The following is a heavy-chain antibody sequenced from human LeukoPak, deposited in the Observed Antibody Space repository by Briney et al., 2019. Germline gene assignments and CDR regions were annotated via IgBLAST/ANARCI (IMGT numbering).Heavy chain of an antibody. CDR2: ISTYEGDT. J-gene: IGHJ5*01. CDR3: ARDLWNFYDSSGYYRDFDS. CDR1: TSR. V-gene: IGHV1-18*01. Sequence: ASVKVSCKATSRISWVRQAPGQGLEWMGWISTYEGDTYYAQKFQGRVTVTTDTSTSTVYMELRNLRSDDTAVYYCARDLWNFYDSSGYYRDFDSWGQGTLVTVSS. D-gene: IGHD3-22*01.